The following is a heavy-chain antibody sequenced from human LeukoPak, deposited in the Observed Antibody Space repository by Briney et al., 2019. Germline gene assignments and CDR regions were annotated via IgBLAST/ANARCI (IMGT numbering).Heavy chain of an antibody. V-gene: IGHV4-59*08. CDR3: ARVSGVGGFDP. D-gene: IGHD3-3*01. CDR1: GGSISSYY. J-gene: IGHJ5*02. CDR2: IYYSGST. Sequence: PSETLSLTCTVSGGSISSYYWSWIRQPPGKGLEWIGYIYYSGSTNYNPSLKSRVTISVDTSKNQFSLKLSSVTAADTAVYYCARVSGVGGFDPWGQGTLVTVSS.